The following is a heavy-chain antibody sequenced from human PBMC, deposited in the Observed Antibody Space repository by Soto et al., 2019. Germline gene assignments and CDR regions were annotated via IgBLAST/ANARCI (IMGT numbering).Heavy chain of an antibody. V-gene: IGHV3-30*18. Sequence: QVQLVESGGGVVQPGRSLRLSCAASGFTFSSYGMHWVRLAPGKGLEWVAVISYDGRNTDYADSVKGRFTIYRYNSKNPSYLQMNSLRAEDAAVYYCAKDYWRLLWFGVEHGQYWFDPWGQGTLVTVSS. D-gene: IGHD3-10*01. CDR1: GFTFSSYG. CDR3: AKDYWRLLWFGVEHGQYWFDP. CDR2: ISYDGRNT. J-gene: IGHJ5*02.